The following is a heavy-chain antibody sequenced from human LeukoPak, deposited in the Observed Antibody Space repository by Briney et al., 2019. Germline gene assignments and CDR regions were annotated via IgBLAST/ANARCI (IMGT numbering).Heavy chain of an antibody. CDR3: AKVYSSSSRDAFDV. Sequence: PSETLSLTCAVYGASFSGYYWSWIRQPPGNGLEWIGEINHSGSTNYNVFLERRVTMSVDTSKNQFTLKLNSVTAADTAVYYCAKVYSSSSRDAFDVWGPGTMVTVSS. CDR2: INHSGST. V-gene: IGHV4-34*01. J-gene: IGHJ3*01. CDR1: GASFSGYY. D-gene: IGHD6-6*01.